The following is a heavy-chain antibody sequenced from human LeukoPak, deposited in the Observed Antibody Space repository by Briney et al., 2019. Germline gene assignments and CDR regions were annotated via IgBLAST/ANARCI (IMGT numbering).Heavy chain of an antibody. V-gene: IGHV1-2*02. Sequence: ASVKVSCKASGYTITGYFIHWMRQAPGQGVEWMGWINPNNGGTKFAERFQGRVTMTRDTSINTAYMELSRLTSDDTAVYYCARVRTTVKYAFDIWGQGTMVTVSS. D-gene: IGHD4-11*01. J-gene: IGHJ3*02. CDR3: ARVRTTVKYAFDI. CDR1: GYTITGYF. CDR2: INPNNGGT.